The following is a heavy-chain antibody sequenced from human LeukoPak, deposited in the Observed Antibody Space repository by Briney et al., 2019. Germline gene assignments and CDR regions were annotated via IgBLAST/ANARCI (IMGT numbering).Heavy chain of an antibody. D-gene: IGHD4-17*01. CDR2: ISSYSNYI. CDR1: GFTFSTYS. J-gene: IGHJ4*02. V-gene: IGHV3-21*01. Sequence: GGSLRLSCAASGFTFSTYSMNWVRQAPGKGLEWVSSISSYSNYINYADSVKGRFTISRDNAKNSLYLQMNSLRAEETAVYYCARSRTTVTKDALDYWGQGTLVTVSS. CDR3: ARSRTTVTKDALDY.